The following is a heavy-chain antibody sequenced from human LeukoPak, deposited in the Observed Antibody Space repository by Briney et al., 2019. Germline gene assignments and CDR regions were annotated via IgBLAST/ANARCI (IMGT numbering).Heavy chain of an antibody. CDR3: ATAGYYLPDY. CDR1: GLTFSTYS. CDR2: ISSSTSYI. V-gene: IGHV3-21*01. Sequence: PGGSLRLSCAASGLTFSTYSMTWVRQAPGKGLEWVSSISSSTSYIYYADSVKGRFTISRDNAKNSLYLQMNSLRAEDTAVYYCATAGYYLPDYWGQGTLVTVSS. J-gene: IGHJ4*02. D-gene: IGHD3-22*01.